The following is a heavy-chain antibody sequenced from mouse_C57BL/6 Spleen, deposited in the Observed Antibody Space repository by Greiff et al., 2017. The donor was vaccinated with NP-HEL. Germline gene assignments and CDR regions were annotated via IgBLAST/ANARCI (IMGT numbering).Heavy chain of an antibody. Sequence: VHVKQSGAELAKPGASVKLSCKASGYTFTSYWMHWVKQRPGQGLEWIGYINPSSGYTKYNQKFKDKATLTADKSSSTAYMQLSSLSYEDSVDYYGATYYGIAYWGQGTLVTVSA. J-gene: IGHJ3*01. CDR2: INPSSGYT. CDR3: ATYYGIAY. V-gene: IGHV1-7*01. D-gene: IGHD2-1*01. CDR1: GYTFTSYW.